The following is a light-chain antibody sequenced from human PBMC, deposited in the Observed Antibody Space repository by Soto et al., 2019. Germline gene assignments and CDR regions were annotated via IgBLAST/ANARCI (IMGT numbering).Light chain of an antibody. J-gene: IGKJ1*01. Sequence: EIVMTQSPATLSVSPGERATLSCRASQSVTTNLAWYQQKPGQAPRLLIYGASTRATGIPARFSGSGSGTEFTLTISSLQSEDFEVYYCQQYNNWPPTFGQGTKVDIX. CDR1: QSVTTN. CDR3: QQYNNWPPT. CDR2: GAS. V-gene: IGKV3-15*01.